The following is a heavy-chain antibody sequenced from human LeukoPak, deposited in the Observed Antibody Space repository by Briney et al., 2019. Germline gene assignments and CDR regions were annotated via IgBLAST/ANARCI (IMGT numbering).Heavy chain of an antibody. CDR3: ATGQGHGMDV. D-gene: IGHD1-14*01. J-gene: IGHJ6*02. V-gene: IGHV3-74*01. CDR1: GFTFSSYW. CDR2: INSDGSST. Sequence: PGGSLRLSCAASGFTFSSYWMHWVRQAPGKGLVWVSRINSDGSSTSYADSVKGRFAISRDNARNTLYLQMNSPRAEDTAVYYCATGQGHGMDVWGQGTTVTVSS.